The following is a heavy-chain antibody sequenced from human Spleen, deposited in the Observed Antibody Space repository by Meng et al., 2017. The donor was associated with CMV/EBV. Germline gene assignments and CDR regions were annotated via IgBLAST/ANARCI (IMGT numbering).Heavy chain of an antibody. CDR3: TKDSRRYSYGNFDY. J-gene: IGHJ4*02. CDR2: ISWDGGST. Sequence: SGFTFDESTMHWVRQAPGKGLEWVSLISWDGGSTYYADSVKGRFAISRDNSKNSLYLQMNSLRTEDTALYYCTKDSRRYSYGNFDYWGQGTLVTVSS. D-gene: IGHD5-18*01. CDR1: GFTFDEST. V-gene: IGHV3-43*01.